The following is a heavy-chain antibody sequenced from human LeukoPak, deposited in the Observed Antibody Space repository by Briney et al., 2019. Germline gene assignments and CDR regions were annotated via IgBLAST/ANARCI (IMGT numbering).Heavy chain of an antibody. J-gene: IGHJ4*02. CDR2: ISGSGTTI. D-gene: IGHD3-10*01. CDR3: AREHYYGSGSYDY. CDR1: GFTFSDYY. Sequence: GGSLRLSCAASGFTFSDYYMTWIRQAPGKGLEWVSYISGSGTTIYYADSVKGRFTISRDNAKNSLYLQMNSLRAEDTAVYYCAREHYYGSGSYDYWGQGTLVTVSS. V-gene: IGHV3-11*01.